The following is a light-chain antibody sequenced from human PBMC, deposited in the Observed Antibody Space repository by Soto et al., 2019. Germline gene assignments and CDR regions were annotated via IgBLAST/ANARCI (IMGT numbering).Light chain of an antibody. CDR2: SDN. J-gene: IGLJ2*01. Sequence: QSVLTQPPSASGTPGQRVTISCSGSSSNIGNNSVTWYQQLPGTAPKLLIYSDNQRPSGVPDRFSGSKSGTSASLAISGLQSEDEADYHCAAWDDSLNGPVVFGGGTKVTVL. CDR1: SSNIGNNS. CDR3: AAWDDSLNGPVV. V-gene: IGLV1-44*01.